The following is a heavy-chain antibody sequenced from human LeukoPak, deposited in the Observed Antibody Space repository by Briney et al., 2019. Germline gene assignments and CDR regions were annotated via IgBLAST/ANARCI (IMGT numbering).Heavy chain of an antibody. D-gene: IGHD1-26*01. J-gene: IGHJ2*01. V-gene: IGHV5-51*01. Sequence: GESLKISCKGSGYSFTSFWIGWVRQMPGKGLEWMGIIYPVDSATSYSPSFQGQVTISADKPISTAFLQWRSLKASDTAMYYCARRHSRVGSKFDWYFDLWGRGTLVTVSS. CDR3: ARRHSRVGSKFDWYFDL. CDR1: GYSFTSFW. CDR2: IYPVDSAT.